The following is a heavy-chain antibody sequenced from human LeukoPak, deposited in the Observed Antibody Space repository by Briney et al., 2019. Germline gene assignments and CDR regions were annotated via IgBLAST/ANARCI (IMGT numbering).Heavy chain of an antibody. CDR2: MNPNSGNT. D-gene: IGHD3-3*01. V-gene: IGHV1-8*01. CDR1: GYTFTSYD. J-gene: IGHJ4*02. CDR3: ARGVSRSFGVVIGPGY. Sequence: ASVKVSCKASGYTFTSYDINWVRQATRQGLEWMGWMNPNSGNTGYAQKFQGRVTMTRNTSISTAYMELSSLRSEDTAVYYCARGVSRSFGVVIGPGYWGQGTLVTVSS.